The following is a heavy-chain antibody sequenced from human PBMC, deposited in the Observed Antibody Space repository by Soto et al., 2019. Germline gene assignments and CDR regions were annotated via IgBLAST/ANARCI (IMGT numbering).Heavy chain of an antibody. CDR1: GDSISSGGYS. Sequence: SETLSLTCAVSGDSISSGGYSWNWIRQPPGKGLEWIGYIYHSGGTDYNPSLKSRVTITVDSSNNQFFLKLSSVTAADTAVYYCARDSRSGYYLDYWGQGTLVTVSS. CDR3: ARDSRSGYYLDY. J-gene: IGHJ4*02. CDR2: IYHSGGT. D-gene: IGHD3-22*01. V-gene: IGHV4-30-2*01.